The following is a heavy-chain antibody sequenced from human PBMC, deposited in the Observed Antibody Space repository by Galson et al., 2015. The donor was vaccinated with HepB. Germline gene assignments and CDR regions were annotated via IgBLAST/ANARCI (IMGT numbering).Heavy chain of an antibody. V-gene: IGHV1-24*01. Sequence: SVKVSCKVSGDTLSDLSIHWVKQAPGKGLEWMGGFEPEAGRTIYAQNFQGRVTMTEDTSTETAYMELSNLTPNDTAVYFCATAKAEQWLVHYFDYWGQGILVTVSS. D-gene: IGHD6-19*01. CDR2: FEPEAGRT. CDR3: ATAKAEQWLVHYFDY. J-gene: IGHJ4*02. CDR1: GDTLSDLS.